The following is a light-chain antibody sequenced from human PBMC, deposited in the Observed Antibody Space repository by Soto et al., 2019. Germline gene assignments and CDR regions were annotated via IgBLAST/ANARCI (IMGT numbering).Light chain of an antibody. CDR1: QSISSW. Sequence: DIQMTQSPSTLSASVGDRVTITCRARQSISSWLAWYQQKPGKAPKLLIYKASSLECGVPSRFSGSGSGTEFTLTISSLQPDDFATYYCQQYNDYPWTFGQGTKVEIK. V-gene: IGKV1-5*03. CDR2: KAS. J-gene: IGKJ1*01. CDR3: QQYNDYPWT.